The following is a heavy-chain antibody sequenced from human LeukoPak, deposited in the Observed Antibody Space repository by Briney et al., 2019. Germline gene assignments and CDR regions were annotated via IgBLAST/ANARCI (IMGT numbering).Heavy chain of an antibody. CDR1: GFIFRDHY. V-gene: IGHV3-11*01. CDR3: ARDRVVGATGFCDY. J-gene: IGHJ4*02. CDR2: ISSSGSTI. Sequence: GGSLRLSCAASGFIFRDHYMSWIRQAPGKGLEWVSYISSSGSTIYYADSVKGRFTISRDNAKNSLYLQMNSLRAEDTAVYYCARDRVVGATGFCDYWGQGTLVTVSS. D-gene: IGHD1-26*01.